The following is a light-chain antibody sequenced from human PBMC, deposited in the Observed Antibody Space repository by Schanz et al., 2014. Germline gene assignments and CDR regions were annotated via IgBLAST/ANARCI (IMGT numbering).Light chain of an antibody. J-gene: IGLJ3*02. Sequence: QSVLTQPPSVSGAPGQRVTISCTGSSSNIGARYDVHWYQQLPGTAPRLLIYGNTNRPSGVPDRFSGSKSGNTASLTISGLQAEDEADYYCATWDDSLNGGVFGGGTKLTVL. CDR1: SSNIGARYD. CDR2: GNT. V-gene: IGLV1-40*01. CDR3: ATWDDSLNGGV.